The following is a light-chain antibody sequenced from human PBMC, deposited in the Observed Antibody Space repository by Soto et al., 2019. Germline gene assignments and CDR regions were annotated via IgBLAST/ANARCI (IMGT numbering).Light chain of an antibody. V-gene: IGKV4-1*01. J-gene: IGKJ4*01. CDR1: HSVLYNSINRNY. Sequence: DLVLTSSPVSLSLSLDKRATITCKSSHSVLYNSINRNYLAWYQQKPGQPPKLLIYWASTRESGVPDRFSGSGSGTDFTLTISSLQAEDVAVYYCQQYYSTPFTFGGGTKVDI. CDR3: QQYYSTPFT. CDR2: WAS.